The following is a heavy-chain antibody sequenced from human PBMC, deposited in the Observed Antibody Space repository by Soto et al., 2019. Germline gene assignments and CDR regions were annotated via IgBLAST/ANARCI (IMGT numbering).Heavy chain of an antibody. D-gene: IGHD1-26*01. CDR3: ARAAVKLGATLFDS. Sequence: ETLSLTCAVSGGSLRGHYWSWIRQSPEKGLEWIGEINHSGFTNYNPTLKSRVTISRDASKNQFSLRLSSMTAADSAVYFCARAAVKLGATLFDSWGQGTLVTVSS. CDR1: GGSLRGHY. CDR2: INHSGFT. V-gene: IGHV4-34*01. J-gene: IGHJ4*02.